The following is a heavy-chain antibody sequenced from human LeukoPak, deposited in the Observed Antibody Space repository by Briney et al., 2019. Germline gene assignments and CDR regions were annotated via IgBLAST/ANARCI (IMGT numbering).Heavy chain of an antibody. V-gene: IGHV4-38-2*01. CDR1: GYSISSDKY. D-gene: IGHD6-19*01. Sequence: SETLSLTCEVSGYSISSDKYWGWIRLSPGKGLEWIGTIYHTGSTFYNPSLKSRVSISVDTSKNQFSLWFTSVTAADTAVYYCARSHSGWQGHNNWFDPWGQGTLVTVSS. CDR2: IYHTGST. J-gene: IGHJ5*02. CDR3: ARSHSGWQGHNNWFDP.